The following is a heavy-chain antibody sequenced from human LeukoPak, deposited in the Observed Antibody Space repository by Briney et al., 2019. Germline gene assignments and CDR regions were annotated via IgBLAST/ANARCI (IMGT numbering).Heavy chain of an antibody. J-gene: IGHJ4*02. D-gene: IGHD6-19*01. CDR2: ISGSGGST. V-gene: IGHV3-23*01. CDR3: AKALFYIAVAGSDY. Sequence: GGSLRLSCAASGFTFSSYAMSWVRQAPGKGLEWVSAISGSGGSTYYADSVKDRFTISRDNSKNTLYLQMNSLRAEDTAVYYCAKALFYIAVAGSDYWGQGTLVTVSS. CDR1: GFTFSSYA.